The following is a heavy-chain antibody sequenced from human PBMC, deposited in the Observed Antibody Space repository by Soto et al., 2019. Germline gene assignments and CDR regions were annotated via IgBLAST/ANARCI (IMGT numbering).Heavy chain of an antibody. J-gene: IGHJ4*01. V-gene: IGHV1-18*01. D-gene: IGHD2-21*01. Sequence: QVQLVQSGAEVKKPGASVPVSCKASGYRFTSSGINWVRQAPGQGLEWIAWINTFNGNTNSAHNLQGRVTMTAETTTSTVFLDVRRLTSDDTAVYYCARELGISTXXXXDXXVXXTLVSV. CDR1: GYRFTSSG. CDR3: ARELGISTXXXXDX. CDR2: INTFNGNT.